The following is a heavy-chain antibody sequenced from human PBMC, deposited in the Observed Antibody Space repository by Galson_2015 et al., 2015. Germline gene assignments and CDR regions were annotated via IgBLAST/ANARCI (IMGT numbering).Heavy chain of an antibody. D-gene: IGHD3-3*01. CDR1: EFTFSSYY. CDR3: ARQILDYDFWSGYYPTNFDY. V-gene: IGHV3-21*01. J-gene: IGHJ4*02. Sequence: SLRLSCAASEFTFSSYYMSWVRQAPGKGLEWVSSISSTTTYIYYADSVKGRFTISRDNAKNSLYLQMNSLGAEDTAVYYCARQILDYDFWSGYYPTNFDYWGQGTLVTVSP. CDR2: ISSTTTYI.